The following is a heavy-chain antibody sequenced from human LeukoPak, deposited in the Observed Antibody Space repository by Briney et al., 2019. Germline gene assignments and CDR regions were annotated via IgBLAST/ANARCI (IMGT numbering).Heavy chain of an antibody. J-gene: IGHJ4*02. CDR3: ARVGDYPLFDY. CDR1: GGTFSSYA. CDR2: INPSGGST. D-gene: IGHD4-17*01. V-gene: IGHV1-46*01. Sequence: ASVKVSCKASGGTFSSYAISWVRQAPGQGLEWMGIINPSGGSTSYAQKFQGRVTMTRDTSTSTVYMELSSLRSEDTAVYYCARVGDYPLFDYWGQGTLVTVSS.